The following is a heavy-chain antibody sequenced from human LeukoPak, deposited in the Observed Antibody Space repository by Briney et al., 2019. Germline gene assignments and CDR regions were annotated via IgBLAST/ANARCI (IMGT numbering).Heavy chain of an antibody. CDR1: GHSCSIYY. CDR3: AGHPRYCSSTSCYDY. Sequence: SDTLSLPCTLSGHSCSIYYWSWIRQPPGEGLEWIGYIYYSGSTNYNPSLKSRVTISEDTSKNQSSLKMRPVTAADTAGYYCAGHPRYCSSTSCYDYWGQGTLVTVSS. J-gene: IGHJ4*02. V-gene: IGHV4-59*08. D-gene: IGHD2-2*01. CDR2: IYYSGST.